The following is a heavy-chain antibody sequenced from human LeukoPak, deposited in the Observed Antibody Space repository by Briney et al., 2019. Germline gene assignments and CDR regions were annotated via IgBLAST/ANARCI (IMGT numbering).Heavy chain of an antibody. CDR3: ARERREFFDY. V-gene: IGHV1-2*02. CDR2: INPNSGGT. Sequence: ASVKVSCKASGYTFTDYYVHWVRQAPGQGLGWMGWINPNSGGTKYAQNFQGRVTMTGDTSISTAYMELSRLRSDDTAVYYCARERREFFDYWGQGTLVTVSS. J-gene: IGHJ4*02. CDR1: GYTFTDYY. D-gene: IGHD3-10*01.